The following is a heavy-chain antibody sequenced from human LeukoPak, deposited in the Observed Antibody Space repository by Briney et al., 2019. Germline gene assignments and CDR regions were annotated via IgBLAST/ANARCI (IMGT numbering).Heavy chain of an antibody. J-gene: IGHJ4*02. D-gene: IGHD3-3*01. CDR2: INHSGST. CDR3: ATFWSVYPFDY. Sequence: PGGSLRLSCAASGFTFSSDAMSWVRQPPGKGLEWIGEINHSGSTNYNPSLKSRVTISVDTSKNQFSLKLSSATAADTAVYYCATFWSVYPFDYWGQGTL. V-gene: IGHV4-34*08. CDR1: GFTFSSDA.